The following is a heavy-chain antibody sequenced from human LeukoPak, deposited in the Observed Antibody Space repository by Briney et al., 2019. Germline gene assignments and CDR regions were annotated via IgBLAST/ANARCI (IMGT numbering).Heavy chain of an antibody. V-gene: IGHV4-59*11. J-gene: IGHJ3*01. D-gene: IGHD4-17*01. CDR1: GGCFSSHY. Sequence: PSETLSLTCTVSGGCFSSHYWSWLRQPPGKGLEWIGYISYIGSTNYNPSLKSRVTISVDTSKNQFSLKLSSVTAADAAVYFCARDPTTVTKGLDLWGQGTMVTVSS. CDR3: ARDPTTVTKGLDL. CDR2: ISYIGST.